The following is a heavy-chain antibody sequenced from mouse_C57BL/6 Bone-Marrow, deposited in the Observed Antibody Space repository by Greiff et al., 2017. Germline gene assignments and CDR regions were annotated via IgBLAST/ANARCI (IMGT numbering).Heavy chain of an antibody. Sequence: DVKLQESGGGLVQPGESLKLSCESNEYEFPSHDMSWVRKTPEKRLELVAAIDSDGGSTYYPDTMERRFIISRDNTKKTLYLQMSSLRSEYTALYYCARHYSNSYAMDYWGQGTSVTVSS. D-gene: IGHD2-5*01. CDR3: ARHYSNSYAMDY. CDR2: IDSDGGST. V-gene: IGHV5-2*01. CDR1: EYEFPSHD. J-gene: IGHJ4*01.